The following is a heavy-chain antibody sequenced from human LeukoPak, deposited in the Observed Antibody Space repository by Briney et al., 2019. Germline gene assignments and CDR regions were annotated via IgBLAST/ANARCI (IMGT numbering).Heavy chain of an antibody. D-gene: IGHD6-19*01. Sequence: SETLSLTCAVYGGSFSGYYWSWIRQPPGKGLEWIGEINHSGSTNYNPSLKSRVTISVDTSKNQFSLKLSSVTAADTALYYCAKDTRSGWTFDYWGQGTLVTVSS. CDR1: GGSFSGYY. CDR3: AKDTRSGWTFDY. J-gene: IGHJ4*02. V-gene: IGHV4-34*01. CDR2: INHSGST.